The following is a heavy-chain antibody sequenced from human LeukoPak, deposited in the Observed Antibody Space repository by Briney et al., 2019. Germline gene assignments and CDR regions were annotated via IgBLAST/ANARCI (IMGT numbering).Heavy chain of an antibody. Sequence: GGSLRLSCAASGFTFSSYAMHWVRQAPGKGLEWVASINQDGGEKYSLDSVKGRFTISRDNTKSSLYLQMNSLRAEDTAMYYCARYRHLYYWGQGTLATVSS. D-gene: IGHD3-16*01. CDR2: INQDGGEK. V-gene: IGHV3-7*01. CDR3: ARYRHLYY. CDR1: GFTFSSYA. J-gene: IGHJ4*02.